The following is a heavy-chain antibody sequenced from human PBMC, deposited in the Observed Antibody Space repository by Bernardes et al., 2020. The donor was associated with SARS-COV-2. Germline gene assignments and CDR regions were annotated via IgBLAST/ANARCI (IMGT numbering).Heavy chain of an antibody. CDR3: AKDYGDYGGFDY. J-gene: IGHJ4*02. Sequence: GGSLRLSCAASGFTFSNYGMHWVRQAPGKGLEWVAVISYDGSNKYYADSVKGRFTISRDNSKNTLYLQMNSLRAEDTAVYYCAKDYGDYGGFDYWGQGTLVTVSS. CDR2: ISYDGSNK. CDR1: GFTFSNYG. D-gene: IGHD4-17*01. V-gene: IGHV3-30*18.